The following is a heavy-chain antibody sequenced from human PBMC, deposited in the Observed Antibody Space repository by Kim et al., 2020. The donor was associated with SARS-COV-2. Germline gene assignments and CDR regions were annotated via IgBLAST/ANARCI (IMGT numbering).Heavy chain of an antibody. CDR1: GFTFSNYA. Sequence: GGSLRLSCAASGFTFSNYAMSWVRQAPGKGLEWVSLISGVGDATYYADSVKGRFTISRDNSKKTLHLHINSLRAGDTAVYYGAIRIIGSSYFDSWCSGIL. CDR3: AIRIIGSSYFDS. CDR2: ISGVGDAT. J-gene: IGHJ4*02. D-gene: IGHD6-6*01. V-gene: IGHV3-23*01.